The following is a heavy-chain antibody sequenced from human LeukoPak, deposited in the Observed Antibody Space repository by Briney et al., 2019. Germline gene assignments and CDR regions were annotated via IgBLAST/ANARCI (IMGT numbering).Heavy chain of an antibody. V-gene: IGHV4-31*03. J-gene: IGHJ4*02. CDR3: ARAYSSDWYGFYFDY. CDR1: GGSISSGGYY. CDR2: IYYSGST. Sequence: PSQTLSLTCTVSGGSISSGGYYWSWIRQHPGKGLEWIGYIYYSGSTYYNPSLKSRVTIPVDTSKNQFSLKLRSVTAADTAVYYCARAYSSDWYGFYFDYWGQGTLVTVSS. D-gene: IGHD6-19*01.